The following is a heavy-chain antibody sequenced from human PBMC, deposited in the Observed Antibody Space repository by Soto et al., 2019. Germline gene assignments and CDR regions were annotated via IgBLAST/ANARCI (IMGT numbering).Heavy chain of an antibody. Sequence: ASVKVSCKASGYTFTSYAMHWVRQAPGQRLEWMGWINAGNGNTKYSQKFQGRVTITRDTSASTAYMELSSLRSEDTAVYYCVRVDSSGWYRWFDPWGQGTLVTVSS. J-gene: IGHJ5*02. CDR1: GYTFTSYA. V-gene: IGHV1-3*01. D-gene: IGHD6-19*01. CDR2: INAGNGNT. CDR3: VRVDSSGWYRWFDP.